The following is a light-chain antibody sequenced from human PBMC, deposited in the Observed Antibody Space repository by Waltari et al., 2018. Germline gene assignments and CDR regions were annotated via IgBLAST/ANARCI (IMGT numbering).Light chain of an antibody. CDR3: SSYTSSSTPYV. CDR2: DGS. J-gene: IGLJ1*01. V-gene: IGLV2-14*03. Sequence: YQQHPGKSPKLMIYDGSNRPAGVSNRFSGSKSGNTASLTISGLQAEDEADYYCSSYTSSSTPYVFGTGTKVTVL.